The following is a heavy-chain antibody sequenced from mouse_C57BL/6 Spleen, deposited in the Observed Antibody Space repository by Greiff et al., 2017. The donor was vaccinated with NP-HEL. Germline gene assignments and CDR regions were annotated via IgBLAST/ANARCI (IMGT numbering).Heavy chain of an antibody. CDR3: ARFYYGSSYEGYYAMDY. D-gene: IGHD1-1*01. J-gene: IGHJ4*01. CDR2: IYPSDSET. Sequence: VQLQQPGAELVRPGSSVKLSCKASGYTFTSYWMDWVKQRPGQGLEWIGNIYPSDSETHYNQKFKDKATLTVDKYSSTAYMQLSSLTSEDSAVYYCARFYYGSSYEGYYAMDYWGQGTSVTVSS. CDR1: GYTFTSYW. V-gene: IGHV1-61*01.